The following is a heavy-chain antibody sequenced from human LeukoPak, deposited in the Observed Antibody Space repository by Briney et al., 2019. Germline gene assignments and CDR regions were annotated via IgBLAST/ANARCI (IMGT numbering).Heavy chain of an antibody. CDR1: GFSIDSFA. CDR2: IDSNGDRT. CDR3: ARVMPGVATSYMDV. J-gene: IGHJ6*03. Sequence: GGSLRLSCAASGFSIDSFAMLWVRQAPGKGLEYVSAIDSNGDRTYYANSVKGRFTVSRDNSKNKLFLQMGSLRAEDMALYYCARVMPGVATSYMDVWGKGTTVTVSS. V-gene: IGHV3-64*01. D-gene: IGHD5-12*01.